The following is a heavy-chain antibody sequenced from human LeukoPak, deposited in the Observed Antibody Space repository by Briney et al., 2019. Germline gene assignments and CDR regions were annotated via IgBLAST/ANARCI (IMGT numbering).Heavy chain of an antibody. D-gene: IGHD3-22*01. CDR1: GGSISSYY. CDR2: IYYSGST. CDR3: AREKGHCYDSSGYYLGYYFDY. V-gene: IGHV4-59*01. J-gene: IGHJ4*02. Sequence: SETLSLTCTVSGGSISSYYWSWIRQPPGKGLEWIGYIYYSGSTNYNPSLKSRVTISVDTSKNQFSLKLSSVTAADTAVYYCAREKGHCYDSSGYYLGYYFDYWGQGTLVTVSS.